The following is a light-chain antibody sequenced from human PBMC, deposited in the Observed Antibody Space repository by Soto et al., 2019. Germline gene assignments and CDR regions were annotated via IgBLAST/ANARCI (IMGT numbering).Light chain of an antibody. Sequence: DIQMTQSPSTLSASVGDRVTITCRASQSISSWMAWYQQKPGKAPNLLIYDASSLESGVPSRFSGSGSGTEFTLTISSLQPDDFATYCCQQYNSYPYTFGQGTKLEIK. V-gene: IGKV1-5*01. CDR1: QSISSW. J-gene: IGKJ2*01. CDR2: DAS. CDR3: QQYNSYPYT.